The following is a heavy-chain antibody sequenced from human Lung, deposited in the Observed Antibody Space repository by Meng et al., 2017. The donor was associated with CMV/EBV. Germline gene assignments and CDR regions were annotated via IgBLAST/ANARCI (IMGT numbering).Heavy chain of an antibody. CDR1: VYTFTSYA. D-gene: IGHD3-10*01. J-gene: IGHJ6*03. CDR3: ARPRYYGSGSYSLYYYMDV. CDR2: INTNTGNP. V-gene: IGHV7-4-1*02. Sequence: SVKVSCKASVYTFTSYAMIWVRQAPGQGLEWMGWINTNTGNPTYAQGFTGRFVFFLDTSVSTSYLKISSLKAGDTAVYYCARPRYYGSGSYSLYYYMDVWGKGTTVTGSS.